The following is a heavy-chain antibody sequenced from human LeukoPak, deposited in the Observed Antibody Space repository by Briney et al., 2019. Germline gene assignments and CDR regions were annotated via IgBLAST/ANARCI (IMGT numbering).Heavy chain of an antibody. V-gene: IGHV3-72*01. CDR3: ARGDDYGDHRGLHWFDS. CDR1: GFTFSDHY. D-gene: IGHD4-17*01. Sequence: GGSLRLSCAASGFTFSDHYMDWVRQAPGKGLEWVGHIRNKANTYTTFYAASVKGRFTISRDDSKNSLYLQMNSLKTEDTAVYYCARGDDYGDHRGLHWFDSWGQGTLVTVSS. J-gene: IGHJ5*01. CDR2: IRNKANTYTT.